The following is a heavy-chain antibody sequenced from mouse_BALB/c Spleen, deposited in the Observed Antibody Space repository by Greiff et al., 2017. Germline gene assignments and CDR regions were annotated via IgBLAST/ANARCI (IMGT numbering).Heavy chain of an antibody. D-gene: IGHD1-1*01. CDR2: ISSGSSTI. CDR1: GFTFSSFG. V-gene: IGHV5-17*02. Sequence: EVHLVESGGGLVQPGGSRKLSCAASGFTFSSFGMHWVRQAPEKGLEWVAYISSGSSTIYYTDTVKGRFTISRDNPKNTLFLQMTSLRSEDTAMYYCARPGSRYYFDYWGQGTTLTVSS. J-gene: IGHJ2*01. CDR3: ARPGSRYYFDY.